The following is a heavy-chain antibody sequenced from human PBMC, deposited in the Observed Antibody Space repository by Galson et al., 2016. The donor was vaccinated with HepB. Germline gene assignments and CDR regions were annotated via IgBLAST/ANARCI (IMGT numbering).Heavy chain of an antibody. J-gene: IGHJ4*02. D-gene: IGHD6-13*01. CDR1: EFPFSSYA. CDR2: ISHSGGTT. V-gene: IGHV3-23*01. Sequence: SLRLSCAASEFPFSSYAMAWVRQAPGKGLEWVSGISHSGGTTYYADSVKGRFTVSRDNSKNTLYLQMSSLRAEDTAVYYCAKDLWVRQQLTYYFDYWGQGTLVTVSS. CDR3: AKDLWVRQQLTYYFDY.